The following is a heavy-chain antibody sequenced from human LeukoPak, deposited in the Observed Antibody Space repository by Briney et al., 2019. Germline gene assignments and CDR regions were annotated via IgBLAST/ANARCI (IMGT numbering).Heavy chain of an antibody. J-gene: IGHJ3*02. CDR2: IYSGGST. Sequence: GSLRLSCAASGFTVSSNYMSWVRQAPGKGLEWVSVIYSGGSTYYADSVKGRFTISRDNSKNTLYLQMNSLRAEDTAVYYCASLGYCSGGSCYSAFDIWGQGTMVTVSS. V-gene: IGHV3-53*01. D-gene: IGHD2-15*01. CDR1: GFTVSSNY. CDR3: ASLGYCSGGSCYSAFDI.